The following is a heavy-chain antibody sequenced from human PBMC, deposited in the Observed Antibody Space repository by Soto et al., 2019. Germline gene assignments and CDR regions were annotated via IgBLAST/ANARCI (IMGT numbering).Heavy chain of an antibody. CDR3: ARQAID. CDR2: VYYSGST. J-gene: IGHJ4*02. V-gene: IGHV4-59*08. CDR1: GGSISDYY. Sequence: ESGPGLVKPSETLSLTCTVSGGSISDYYWSWFRQAPGKGLDWIGYVYYSGSTNYNPSLQSRVTISVDTSKNQFSLKLRYVTAADTAVYYCARQAIDWGQGTLVTVSS.